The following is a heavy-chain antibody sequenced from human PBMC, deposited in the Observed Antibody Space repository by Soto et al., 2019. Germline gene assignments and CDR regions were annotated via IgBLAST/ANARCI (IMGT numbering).Heavy chain of an antibody. CDR1: GFTFSSYS. V-gene: IGHV3-48*02. Sequence: GGSLRLSCAASGFTFSSYSMNWVRQAPGKGLEWVSYISSSSSTIYYADSVKGRFTISRDNAKNSLYLQMNSLRDEDTAVYYSARDYAYVWASQDPGAFDIWGQGTMVTVSS. J-gene: IGHJ3*02. CDR2: ISSSSSTI. CDR3: ARDYAYVWASQDPGAFDI. D-gene: IGHD3-16*01.